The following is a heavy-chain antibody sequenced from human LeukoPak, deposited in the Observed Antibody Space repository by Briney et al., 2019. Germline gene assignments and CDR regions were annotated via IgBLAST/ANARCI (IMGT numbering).Heavy chain of an antibody. CDR2: IIPILGIA. D-gene: IGHD3-10*01. Sequence: GASVKVSCTASGGTFSSYAISWVRQAPGQGLEWMGRIIPILGIANYAQKFQGRVTITADKSTSTAYMELSSLRSEDTAVYYCARGWVVRGKRHAFDIWGQGTMVTVSS. J-gene: IGHJ3*02. CDR1: GGTFSSYA. V-gene: IGHV1-69*04. CDR3: ARGWVVRGKRHAFDI.